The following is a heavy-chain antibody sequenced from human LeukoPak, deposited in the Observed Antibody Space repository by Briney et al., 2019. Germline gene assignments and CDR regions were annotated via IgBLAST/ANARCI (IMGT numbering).Heavy chain of an antibody. D-gene: IGHD3-22*01. CDR1: GYTFTSYG. V-gene: IGHV1-18*01. J-gene: IGHJ4*02. CDR3: ATPLSYDSSGYYRY. CDR2: ISAYNGNT. Sequence: ASVKVSCKASGYTFTSYGISWVRQAPGQGLEWMGWISAYNGNTNYAQKFQGRVTMTRDTSISTAYMELSRLRSDDTAVYYCATPLSYDSSGYYRYWGQGTLVTVSS.